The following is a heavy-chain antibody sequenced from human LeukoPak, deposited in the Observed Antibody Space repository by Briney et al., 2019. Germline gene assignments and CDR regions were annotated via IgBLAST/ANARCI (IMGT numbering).Heavy chain of an antibody. J-gene: IGHJ5*02. CDR3: ARDRSYYDSSGLGLRWFDP. CDR2: IYYSGST. CDR1: GGSISSYY. V-gene: IGHV4-59*01. D-gene: IGHD3-22*01. Sequence: PSETLSLTCTVSGGSISSYYWSWIRQPPGKGLEWIGYIYYSGSTNYNPSLKSRVTISVDTSKNQFSLKLSSVTAADTAVYYCARDRSYYDSSGLGLRWFDPWGQGTLVTVSS.